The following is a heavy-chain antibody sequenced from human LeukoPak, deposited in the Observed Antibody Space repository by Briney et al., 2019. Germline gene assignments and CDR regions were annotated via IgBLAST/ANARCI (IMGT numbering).Heavy chain of an antibody. CDR1: GGSFSGYY. CDR3: ARVPFRAAMVY. CDR2: INHSGST. J-gene: IGHJ4*02. D-gene: IGHD2-2*01. Sequence: SETLSLACAVYGGSFSGYYWSWIRQPPGKGLEWIGEINHSGSTNYNPSLKSRVTISVDKSKNQFSLKLSSVTAADTAVYYCARVPFRAAMVYWGQGTLVTVSS. V-gene: IGHV4-34*01.